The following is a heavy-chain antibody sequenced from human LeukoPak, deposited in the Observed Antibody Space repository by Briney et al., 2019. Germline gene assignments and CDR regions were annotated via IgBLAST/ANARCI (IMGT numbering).Heavy chain of an antibody. V-gene: IGHV3-7*04. Sequence: GGSLRLSCAASGFTFSSYWMSWLRQAPGKGVEWVANIKQDGSEKYYVDSVKGRFTISRDNAKNSLYLQMNSLRAEDTAVYYRARGYSYGYDYWGQGTLVTVSS. D-gene: IGHD5-18*01. CDR3: ARGYSYGYDY. CDR2: IKQDGSEK. J-gene: IGHJ4*02. CDR1: GFTFSSYW.